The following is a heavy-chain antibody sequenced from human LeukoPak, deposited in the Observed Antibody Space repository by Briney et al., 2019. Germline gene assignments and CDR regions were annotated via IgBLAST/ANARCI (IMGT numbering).Heavy chain of an antibody. CDR2: MYYSGST. J-gene: IGHJ4*02. CDR1: GFTFSSIA. Sequence: GSLRLSCAASGFTFSSIAMTWVRQAPGKGLEWIGYMYYSGSTNYNPSLKSRVTISLDTPKNQFSLRLNSVTAADTAVYYCARGVAGYGPYDYWGQGTLVTVSS. V-gene: IGHV4-59*01. D-gene: IGHD5-12*01. CDR3: ARGVAGYGPYDY.